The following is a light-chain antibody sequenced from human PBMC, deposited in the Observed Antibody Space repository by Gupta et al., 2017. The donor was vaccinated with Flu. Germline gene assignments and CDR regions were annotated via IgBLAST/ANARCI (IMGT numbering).Light chain of an antibody. CDR1: HSVSSY. J-gene: IGKJ1*01. CDR2: HAS. CDR3: PQRTNWHPTWT. V-gene: IGKV3-11*02. Sequence: EIVFTQSPATLSLSPGERATLSCRASHSVSSYLAWYQQKPGHAPRLLIYHASNMATGIPAKCSGPGCGSDGNITISSLVPEDFLVYYCPQRTNWHPTWTFGQGTKLEIK.